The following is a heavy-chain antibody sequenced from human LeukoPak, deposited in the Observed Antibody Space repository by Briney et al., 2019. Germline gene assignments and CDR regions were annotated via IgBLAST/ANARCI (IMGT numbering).Heavy chain of an antibody. CDR1: GHTLTKLA. D-gene: IGHD2-21*01. Sequence: ASVKVSCKVSGHTLTKLAIHWVRQPPGKGLEWMGGFDPEDGKIFAKKFQGRVTMTEDTATDTTYMELNSLRSEDTAVYYCTTDSRGDTYLWACDIWGQGTTVIVSS. CDR3: TTDSRGDTYLWACDI. CDR2: FDPEDGK. V-gene: IGHV1-24*01. J-gene: IGHJ3*02.